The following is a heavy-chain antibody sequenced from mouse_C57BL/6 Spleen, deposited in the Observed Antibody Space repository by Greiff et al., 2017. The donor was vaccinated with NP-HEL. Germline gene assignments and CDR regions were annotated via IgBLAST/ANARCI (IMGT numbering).Heavy chain of an antibody. V-gene: IGHV1-85*01. CDR3: ARRGWYYGSSYGYFDV. J-gene: IGHJ1*03. CDR2: IYPRDGST. D-gene: IGHD1-1*01. CDR1: GYTFTSYD. Sequence: QVQLQQSGPELVKPGASVKLSCKASGYTFTSYDINWVKQRPGQGLEWIGWIYPRDGSTKYNEKFKGKATLTVDTSSSTAYMELHSLTSEDSAVYFCARRGWYYGSSYGYFDVWGTGTTVTVSS.